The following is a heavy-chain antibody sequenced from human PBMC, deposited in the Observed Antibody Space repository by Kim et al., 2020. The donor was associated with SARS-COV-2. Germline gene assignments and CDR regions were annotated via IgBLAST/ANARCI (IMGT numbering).Heavy chain of an antibody. J-gene: IGHJ4*02. Sequence: SETLSLTCAVYGGSFSGYYWSWIRQPPGKGLEWIGEINHSGSTNYNPSLKSRVTISVDTSKNQFSLKLSSVTAADTAVYYCARTWGDNSYGYFVSSKPFDYWGQGTLVTVSS. V-gene: IGHV4-34*01. CDR3: ARTWGDNSYGYFVSSKPFDY. CDR1: GGSFSGYY. D-gene: IGHD5-18*01. CDR2: INHSGST.